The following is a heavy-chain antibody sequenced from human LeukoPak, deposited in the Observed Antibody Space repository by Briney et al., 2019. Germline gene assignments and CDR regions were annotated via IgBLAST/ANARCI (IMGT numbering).Heavy chain of an antibody. CDR3: ARGKGGSSPFDH. D-gene: IGHD1-26*01. V-gene: IGHV3-66*01. CDR1: GFTVSTDY. Sequence: GRSLRLSCVASGFTVSTDYMSWVRQAPGKGLEWVSLIYSGGSTYYADSVKGRFTISRDSSKNTLYLQMNSLRAEDTAVYYCARGKGGSSPFDHWGQGTLVTVSS. CDR2: IYSGGST. J-gene: IGHJ4*02.